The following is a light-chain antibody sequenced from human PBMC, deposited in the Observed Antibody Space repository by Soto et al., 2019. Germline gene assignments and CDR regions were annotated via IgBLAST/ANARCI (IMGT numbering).Light chain of an antibody. CDR3: QQFGSSSPLT. J-gene: IGKJ2*01. Sequence: EIVMTQSPGTLSLSPGERATISCRASQVIGSRYLAWYHQKSGQAPRLLIYGASSKATGIPDRFSCSGCGTDFTLTISKLEPEDLGVDYRQQFGSSSPLTFGQGTMLEIK. CDR2: GAS. CDR1: QVIGSRY. V-gene: IGKV3-20*01.